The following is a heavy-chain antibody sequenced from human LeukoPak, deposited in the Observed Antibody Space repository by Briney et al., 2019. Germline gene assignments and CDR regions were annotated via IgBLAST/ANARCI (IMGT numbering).Heavy chain of an antibody. Sequence: GRSLRLSCAASGFTFSSYGMHWVRQAPGKGLEWVAVISYDGSNKYYADSVKGRFTISRDNSKNTLYLQMNSLRAEDTAVYYCAKGGAYYYYGSGSYYNEDYFDYWGQGTLVTVSS. V-gene: IGHV3-30*18. D-gene: IGHD3-10*01. CDR2: ISYDGSNK. J-gene: IGHJ4*02. CDR3: AKGGAYYYYGSGSYYNEDYFDY. CDR1: GFTFSSYG.